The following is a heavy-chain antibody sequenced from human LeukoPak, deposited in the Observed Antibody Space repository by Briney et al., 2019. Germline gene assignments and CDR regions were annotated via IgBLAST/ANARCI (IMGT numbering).Heavy chain of an antibody. J-gene: IGHJ4*02. V-gene: IGHV4-31*02. CDR3: VRNTDGRSNGDY. CDR2: IYSSGTT. CDR1: GDSISSRDSY. Sequence: SQTLSLTCTVSGDSISSRDSYWSWIRQYPGKALEWIGFIYSSGTTNYNPSLRSRVTLSVDTSQNQFFLWLTSVTDAGTATYYCVRNTDGRSNGDYWGQGTLVTVSS. D-gene: IGHD1-1*01.